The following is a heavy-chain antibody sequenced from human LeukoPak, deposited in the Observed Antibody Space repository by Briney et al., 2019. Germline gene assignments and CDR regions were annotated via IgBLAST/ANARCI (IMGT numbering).Heavy chain of an antibody. Sequence: SETLSLTCTVSGGSISSGSYYWSWIRQPAGKGLEWIGRIYTSGSTNYNPSLKSRVTISVDTSKNQFSLKLSSVTAADTAVYYCARGLGYYDSSGYIDYWGQGTLVTVSS. CDR1: GGSISSGSYY. D-gene: IGHD3-22*01. V-gene: IGHV4-61*02. CDR3: ARGLGYYDSSGYIDY. CDR2: IYTSGST. J-gene: IGHJ4*02.